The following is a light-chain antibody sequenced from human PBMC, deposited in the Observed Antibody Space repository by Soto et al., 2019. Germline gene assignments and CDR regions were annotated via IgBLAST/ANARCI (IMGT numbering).Light chain of an antibody. J-gene: IGKJ1*01. CDR2: AAS. CDR1: QSISSF. Sequence: DIQMTQSPSSLSASVGDRVSITCRASQSISSFLNWYQQKPGQAPKLLIYAASNLQSGVPSRFSGSESGTDFTLPITSLQPEDFVSYYCLQTDSAPWTFGQGTEVEVK. CDR3: LQTDSAPWT. V-gene: IGKV1-39*01.